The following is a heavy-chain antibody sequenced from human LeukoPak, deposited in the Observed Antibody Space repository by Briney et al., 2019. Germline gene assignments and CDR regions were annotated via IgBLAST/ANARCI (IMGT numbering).Heavy chain of an antibody. CDR1: GFTFSSYG. Sequence: GGSLRLFCAASGFTFSSYGMHWVRQAPGKGLEWVAVISYDGSNKYYADSVKGRFTISRDNSKNTLYLQMNSLRAEDTAVYYCAKDRGYSSGFLDYWGQGTLVTVSS. D-gene: IGHD6-19*01. CDR2: ISYDGSNK. V-gene: IGHV3-30*18. J-gene: IGHJ4*02. CDR3: AKDRGYSSGFLDY.